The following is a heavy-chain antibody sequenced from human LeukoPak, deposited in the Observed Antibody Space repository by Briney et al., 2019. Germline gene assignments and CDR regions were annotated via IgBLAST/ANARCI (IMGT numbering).Heavy chain of an antibody. V-gene: IGHV1-69*13. CDR2: IIPISGTT. D-gene: IGHD1-26*01. CDR1: GGTFTSYT. J-gene: IGHJ5*02. Sequence: GASVTVSCKTSGGTFTSYTITWVRQAPGQGLEWMGKIIPISGTTNYAQKFQGRVTFTADESTSTAYMELSSLRSEDTALYYCARKLRLGGNWFDPWGQGTLVTVSS. CDR3: ARKLRLGGNWFDP.